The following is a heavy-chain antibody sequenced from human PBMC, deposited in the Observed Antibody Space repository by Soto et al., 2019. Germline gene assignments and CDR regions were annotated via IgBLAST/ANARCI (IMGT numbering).Heavy chain of an antibody. CDR1: GFTFSSYA. V-gene: IGHV3-30-3*01. D-gene: IGHD1-26*01. CDR2: ISYDGSNK. CDR3: ARDFSSWSYGLYYFDY. J-gene: IGHJ4*02. Sequence: GGSLRLSCAASGFTFSSYAMHWVRQAPGKGLEWVAVISYDGSNKYYADSVKGRFTISRDNSKNTLYLQMNSLRAEDTAVYYCARDFSSWSYGLYYFDYWGQGTLVTVSS.